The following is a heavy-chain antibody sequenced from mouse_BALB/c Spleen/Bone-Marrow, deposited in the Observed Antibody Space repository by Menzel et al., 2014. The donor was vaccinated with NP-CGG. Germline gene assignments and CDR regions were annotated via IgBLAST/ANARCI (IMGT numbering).Heavy chain of an antibody. V-gene: IGHV1S56*01. J-gene: IGHJ3*01. Sequence: QVQLKQSGPELVKPGALVKISCKASGYTFTSYDINWVKQRPGQGLEWIGWIYPGDGSTKYNEKFKGKATLTADKSSSTAYMQRSSLTSENSAVYVCARSGDSSGYGFAYWGQGTLVTVSA. D-gene: IGHD3-2*01. CDR2: IYPGDGST. CDR1: GYTFTSYD. CDR3: ARSGDSSGYGFAY.